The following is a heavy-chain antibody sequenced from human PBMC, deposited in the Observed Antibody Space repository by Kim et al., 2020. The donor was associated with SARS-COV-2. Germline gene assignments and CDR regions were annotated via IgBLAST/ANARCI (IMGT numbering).Heavy chain of an antibody. CDR1: GFTFSSYW. V-gene: IGHV3-74*01. CDR2: IKSDGSST. Sequence: GGSLRLSCAASGFTFSSYWMQWVRQAPGKWLVWVSVIKSDGSSTNYADSVKGRFTISRDNAKNTLYLQMNSLRAEDTAVYYCARESHYAMVVWGQGTTVTVSS. J-gene: IGHJ6*02. CDR3: ARESHYAMVV.